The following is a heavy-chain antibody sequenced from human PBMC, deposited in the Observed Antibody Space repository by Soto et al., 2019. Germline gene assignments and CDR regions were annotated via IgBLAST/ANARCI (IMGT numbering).Heavy chain of an antibody. CDR2: IKQDGSEK. CDR1: GFTFSNYW. Sequence: EVQLVESGGGLVQPGGSLRLSCSASGFTFSNYWMSWVRQAPGKGLEWVANIKQDGSEKDYVDSVKGRFTISRDNAENSLSLQMNSLRAEDTVVYYCAREVSGYVDSKDVWGKGTTVTVSS. J-gene: IGHJ6*03. D-gene: IGHD6-25*01. V-gene: IGHV3-7*01. CDR3: AREVSGYVDSKDV.